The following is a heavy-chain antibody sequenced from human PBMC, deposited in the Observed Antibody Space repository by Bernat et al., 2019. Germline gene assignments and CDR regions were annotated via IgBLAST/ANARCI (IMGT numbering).Heavy chain of an antibody. J-gene: IGHJ2*01. CDR2: IYYSGRT. CDR1: GGSISSSSYY. Sequence: QLQLQESGPGLVKPSETLSLTCTVSGGSISSSSYYWGWIRQPPGKGLEWIGSIYYSGRTYYNPSLKSRVTISIDTSRNQFSLKLSSVTAADTAVYYCARHEDRGSYYFWYFDLWGRGTLVTVSS. CDR3: ARHEDRGSYYFWYFDL. V-gene: IGHV4-39*01. D-gene: IGHD1-26*01.